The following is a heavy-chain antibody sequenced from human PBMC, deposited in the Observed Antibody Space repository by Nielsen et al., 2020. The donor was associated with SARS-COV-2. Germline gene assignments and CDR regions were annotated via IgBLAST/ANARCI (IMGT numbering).Heavy chain of an antibody. J-gene: IGHJ3*02. CDR2: VYFSGAT. V-gene: IGHV4-59*01. CDR1: GGFIGTYY. D-gene: IGHD6-6*01. CDR3: AREYSSSPGAFDI. Sequence: SETLSLTCSVSGGFIGTYYWSWIRRPPGKGLEWIGYVYFSGATNYNPSLKSRVTISADTSKNQFSLKLRSVTAADTAVYYCAREYSSSPGAFDIWGQGTMVTVSS.